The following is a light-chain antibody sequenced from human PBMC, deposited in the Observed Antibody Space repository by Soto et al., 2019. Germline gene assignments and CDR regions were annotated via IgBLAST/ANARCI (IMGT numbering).Light chain of an antibody. CDR2: SDN. CDR3: AAWDDSLNGPV. V-gene: IGLV1-44*01. CDR1: SSNIGSNT. J-gene: IGLJ2*01. Sequence: QSVLTQAPSASGTPGQRGTISCSGSSSNIGSNTVNWYQQLPGTAPKLLIYSDNQRPSGVPDRFSGSKSGTSASLAISGLQSEDEADYYCAAWDDSLNGPVFGGGTKVTVL.